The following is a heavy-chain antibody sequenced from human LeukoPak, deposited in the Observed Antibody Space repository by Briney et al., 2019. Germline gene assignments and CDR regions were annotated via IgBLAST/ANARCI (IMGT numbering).Heavy chain of an antibody. CDR3: ARELTAYSSSWYTWFDP. CDR2: IYTSGST. D-gene: IGHD6-13*01. CDR1: GVSISSYY. Sequence: SETLSLTCTVSGVSISSYYWSWIRQPAGKGLEWIGRIYTSGSTNYNPSLKSRVTISVDKSKNQFSLKLSSVTAADTAVYYCARELTAYSSSWYTWFDPWGQGTLVTVSS. V-gene: IGHV4-4*07. J-gene: IGHJ5*02.